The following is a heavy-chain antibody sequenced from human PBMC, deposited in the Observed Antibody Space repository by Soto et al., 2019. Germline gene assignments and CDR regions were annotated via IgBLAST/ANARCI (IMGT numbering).Heavy chain of an antibody. J-gene: IGHJ2*01. CDR3: VRVLDSSWYADL. D-gene: IGHD3-22*01. V-gene: IGHV4-61*03. CDR1: GGSVSXXXXX. CDR2: IFFTGVT. Sequence: QVQLQESGPGLVKPSETXSXTCSVSGGSVSXXXXXXXXXXXXXXTGLEYIGYIFFTGVTNYNPSLSSRVTISLDTSKNHFSLKLNSMTAADTAVYYCVRVLDSSWYADLWGRGTLVTVSS.